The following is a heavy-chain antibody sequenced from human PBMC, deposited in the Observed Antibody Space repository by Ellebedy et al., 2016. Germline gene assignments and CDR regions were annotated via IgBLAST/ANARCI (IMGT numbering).Heavy chain of an antibody. Sequence: GGSLRLXXAASGFTFSSYGMHWVRQAPGKGLEWVAIISYDGSNKYYADSVKGRLTISRDNSKNTLYLQMNSLRAEDTAVYYCAKAGDYGDLGYWGQGTLVTVSS. J-gene: IGHJ4*02. CDR1: GFTFSSYG. CDR3: AKAGDYGDLGY. CDR2: ISYDGSNK. D-gene: IGHD4-17*01. V-gene: IGHV3-30*18.